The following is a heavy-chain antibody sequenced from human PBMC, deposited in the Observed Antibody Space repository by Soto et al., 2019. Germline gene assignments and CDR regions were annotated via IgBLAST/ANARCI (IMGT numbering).Heavy chain of an antibody. J-gene: IGHJ5*02. CDR2: IYYSGST. Sequence: SETLSLTCTVSGGSISSSSYYWGWIRQPPGKGLEWIGSIYYSGSTYYNPSLKSRVTISVDTSKNQFSLKLSSVTAADTAVYYCARDYGDYIPENWFDPWGQGTLVTVSS. D-gene: IGHD4-17*01. CDR1: GGSISSSSYY. V-gene: IGHV4-39*02. CDR3: ARDYGDYIPENWFDP.